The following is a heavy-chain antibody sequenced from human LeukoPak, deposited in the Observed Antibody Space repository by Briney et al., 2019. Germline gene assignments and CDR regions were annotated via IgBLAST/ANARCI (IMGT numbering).Heavy chain of an antibody. D-gene: IGHD6-13*01. Sequence: GGSLRLSCAASGFTFSDYYMSWIRQAPGKGRECVSYISSSSSYTNYADSVKGRFTISRDNAKNSLYLQMNSVRAEDTAVYYCARGEAAAGTFNVDYFDYWGQGTMVTVSS. CDR1: GFTFSDYY. CDR2: ISSSSSYT. V-gene: IGHV3-11*06. CDR3: ARGEAAAGTFNVDYFDY. J-gene: IGHJ4*02.